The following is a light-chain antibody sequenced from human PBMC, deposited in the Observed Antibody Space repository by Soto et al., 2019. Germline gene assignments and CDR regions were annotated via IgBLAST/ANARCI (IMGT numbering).Light chain of an antibody. Sequence: DIPMTQSPSSLSASVGDRVTITCRASQGIGNYLAWYQQKPGKVPKLLIYAASTLQSGVPSRFSGSGSGTDFTLTISSLQPEDVATYYCQKYNVVPRTFGPGTKVEIK. V-gene: IGKV1-27*01. CDR3: QKYNVVPRT. CDR2: AAS. CDR1: QGIGNY. J-gene: IGKJ1*01.